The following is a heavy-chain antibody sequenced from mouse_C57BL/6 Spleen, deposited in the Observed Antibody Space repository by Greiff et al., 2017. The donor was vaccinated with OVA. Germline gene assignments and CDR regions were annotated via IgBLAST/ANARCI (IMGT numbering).Heavy chain of an antibody. Sequence: QVQLQQPGAELVKPGASVKLSCKASGYTFTSYWMHWVKQRPGRGLEWIGRLDPHSGGTKSNGKFKSKATLTVDKPSSTAYMQLSSLTSEDSAVYYCARGDGYAWFAYWGQGTLVTVSA. CDR3: ARGDGYAWFAY. J-gene: IGHJ3*01. CDR2: LDPHSGGT. V-gene: IGHV1-72*01. D-gene: IGHD2-2*01. CDR1: GYTFTSYW.